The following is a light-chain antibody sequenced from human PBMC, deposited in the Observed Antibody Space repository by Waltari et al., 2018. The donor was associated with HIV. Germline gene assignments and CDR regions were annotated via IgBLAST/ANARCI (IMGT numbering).Light chain of an antibody. CDR2: LNNDGSH. Sequence: QPVVTQSPSAAAPLGASVKLTCTLSSGHSDYAIAWHQQHPQKGPRYLMRLNNDGSHYKGDGIPDRFSGSSSGAERYLIISSLQSGDEADYYCQTWDTGIIIFGGGTKLTVL. CDR1: SGHSDYA. CDR3: QTWDTGIII. V-gene: IGLV4-69*01. J-gene: IGLJ2*01.